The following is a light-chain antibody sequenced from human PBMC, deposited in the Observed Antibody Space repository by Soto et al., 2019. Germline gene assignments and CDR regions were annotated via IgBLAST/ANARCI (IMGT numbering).Light chain of an antibody. CDR2: DAS. V-gene: IGKV1-5*01. CDR1: QSISSW. Sequence: DIQMTQSPSTLYASVGDRVTITCRASQSISSWLAWYQQKPGKAPKLLIYDASSLESGVPSRFSGSGSGTEFTLTISSLQPDDFATYYCQQYNSYIWTFGQGTKVDI. J-gene: IGKJ1*01. CDR3: QQYNSYIWT.